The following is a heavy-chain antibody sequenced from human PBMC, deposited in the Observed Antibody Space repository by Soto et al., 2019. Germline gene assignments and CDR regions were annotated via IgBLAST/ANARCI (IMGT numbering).Heavy chain of an antibody. D-gene: IGHD5-18*01. Sequence: GGSLRLSCVVSGFTFDDYAMHWVRQAPGGGLEWVSGINWNSAVIGYADSVKGRFTISRDNAKNALYLQMTSLRSEDTALYYCARDPSVTAIGRADYWGQGTLVTVSS. CDR1: GFTFDDYA. CDR3: ARDPSVTAIGRADY. V-gene: IGHV3-9*01. J-gene: IGHJ4*02. CDR2: INWNSAVI.